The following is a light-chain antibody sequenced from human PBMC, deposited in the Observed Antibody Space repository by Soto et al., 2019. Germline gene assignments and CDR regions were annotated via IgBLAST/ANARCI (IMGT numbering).Light chain of an antibody. CDR2: DVS. CDR3: QQYNTFWT. J-gene: IGKJ1*01. CDR1: QSISSW. Sequence: DIQMTQSPSTLSASVGDRVTITCRASQSISSWLAWYQQKPGKAPKLLIYDVSSLESGVPSRFSGSGSGTEFTLTISSLQPDDFATYYCQQYNTFWTSGQGTKVDIK. V-gene: IGKV1-5*01.